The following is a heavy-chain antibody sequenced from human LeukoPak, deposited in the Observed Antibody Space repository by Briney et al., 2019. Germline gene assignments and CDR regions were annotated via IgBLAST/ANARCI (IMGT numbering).Heavy chain of an antibody. Sequence: GGSLRLSCAASGFTFSSYGMHWVRQAPGKGLEWVAFIRYDGSNKYYADSVKGRFTISRDNSKNTLYLQMSSLRAKDTAVYYCAKKKGVFYDDAPLDYWGQGTLVTVSS. CDR2: IRYDGSNK. J-gene: IGHJ4*02. V-gene: IGHV3-30*02. D-gene: IGHD2/OR15-2a*01. CDR3: AKKKGVFYDDAPLDY. CDR1: GFTFSSYG.